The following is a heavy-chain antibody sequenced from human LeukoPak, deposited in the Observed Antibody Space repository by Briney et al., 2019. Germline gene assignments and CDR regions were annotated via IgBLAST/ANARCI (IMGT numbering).Heavy chain of an antibody. CDR2: IYYSGST. D-gene: IGHD3-10*01. V-gene: IGHV4-31*03. Sequence: SETLSLTCTVSGGSISSGVYYWSWIRQHPGKGLEWIGYIYYSGSTYYNPSLKSRVTISVDTSKNQFSLKLSSVTAADTAVYYCARSRFGELSPFDYWGQGTLVTVSS. J-gene: IGHJ4*02. CDR3: ARSRFGELSPFDY. CDR1: GGSISSGVYY.